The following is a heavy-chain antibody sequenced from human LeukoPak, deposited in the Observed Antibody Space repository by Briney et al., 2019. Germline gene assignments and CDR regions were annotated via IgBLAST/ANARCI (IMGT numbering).Heavy chain of an antibody. Sequence: GGSLRLSCAASGFTFSSYWMHWVRQAPGKGLVWVSRINSDGSSTSYADSVKGRFTISRDNAKNTLYLQMNSLRAEDTAVYYCARDNRAYDSSGYYYWLGVEGHDAFDIWGPGTMVTVSS. V-gene: IGHV3-74*01. D-gene: IGHD3-22*01. CDR3: ARDNRAYDSSGYYYWLGVEGHDAFDI. CDR2: INSDGSST. J-gene: IGHJ3*02. CDR1: GFTFSSYW.